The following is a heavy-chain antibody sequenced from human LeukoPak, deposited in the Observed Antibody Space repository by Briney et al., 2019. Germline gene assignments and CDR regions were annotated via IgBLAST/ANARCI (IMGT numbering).Heavy chain of an antibody. J-gene: IGHJ6*02. CDR2: INHSGST. V-gene: IGHV4-34*01. D-gene: IGHD5-18*01. Sequence: SETLSLTCAVYGGSFSGYYWSWIRQPPGKGLEWIGEINHSGSTNYNPSLKSRVTISVDTSKNQFSLKLSSVTAADTAVYYCAHDTAMDPYYYYGMDVWGQGTTVTVSS. CDR1: GGSFSGYY. CDR3: AHDTAMDPYYYYGMDV.